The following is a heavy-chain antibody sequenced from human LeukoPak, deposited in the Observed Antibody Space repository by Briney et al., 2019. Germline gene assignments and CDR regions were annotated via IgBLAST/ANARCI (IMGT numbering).Heavy chain of an antibody. J-gene: IGHJ4*02. Sequence: PSETLSLTCTVSGGSISYYYWSWIRQPPGKGLEWLGYIYSAGSTNYNPSLKSRVTISLDPSKNQFSLRLTPVPSADTHVYYCARFWFGESAFDYWGQGTLVTVSS. CDR3: ARFWFGESAFDY. V-gene: IGHV4-59*01. CDR1: GGSISYYY. D-gene: IGHD3-10*01. CDR2: IYSAGST.